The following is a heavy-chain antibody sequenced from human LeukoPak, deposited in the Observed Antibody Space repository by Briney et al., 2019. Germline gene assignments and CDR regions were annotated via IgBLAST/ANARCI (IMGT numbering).Heavy chain of an antibody. CDR3: ARHSPVGIFYFDY. CDR1: GGSFSGYY. J-gene: IGHJ4*02. Sequence: SETLSLTCAVYGGSFSGYYWSWIRQPPGKGLEWIGEINHSGSTNYNPSPKSRVTISVDTSKNQFSLKLSSVTAADTAVYYCARHSPVGIFYFDYWGQGTLVTVSS. CDR2: INHSGST. V-gene: IGHV4-34*01. D-gene: IGHD1-26*01.